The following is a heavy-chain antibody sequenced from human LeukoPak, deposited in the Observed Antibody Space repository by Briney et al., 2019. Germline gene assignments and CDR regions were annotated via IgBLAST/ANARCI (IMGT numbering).Heavy chain of an antibody. V-gene: IGHV4-39*02. Sequence: PSETLSLTCTVSGGSISTTSSYWGWIRQPPGKGLEWIGSVFYTGKTHYNPSLKSRVTISVDASQNHFSLKLGSVAAADSALYYCASLDPCYFDSGACHYYYSMDVWGQGTTVTVSS. CDR1: GGSISTTSSY. CDR2: VFYTGKT. CDR3: ASLDPCYFDSGACHYYYSMDV. D-gene: IGHD3-22*01. J-gene: IGHJ6*02.